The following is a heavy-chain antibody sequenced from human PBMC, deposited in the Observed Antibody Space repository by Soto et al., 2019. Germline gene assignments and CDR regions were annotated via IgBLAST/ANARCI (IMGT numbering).Heavy chain of an antibody. V-gene: IGHV6-1*01. J-gene: IGHJ3*02. CDR2: TYYRSKWYN. Sequence: SQTLSLTCVISGDSVSSNSAAWNWIRQSPSRGLEWLGRTYYRSKWYNDYAVSVKSRITINPDTSKNQFSLQLNSVTPEDTAVYYCATVELSGYGTPRSHAFDIWGQGTMVTVSS. CDR1: GDSVSSNSAA. D-gene: IGHD5-12*01. CDR3: ATVELSGYGTPRSHAFDI.